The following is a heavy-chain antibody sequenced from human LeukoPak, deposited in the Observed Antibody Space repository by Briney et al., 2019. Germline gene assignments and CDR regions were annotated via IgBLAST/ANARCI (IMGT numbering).Heavy chain of an antibody. D-gene: IGHD3-9*01. J-gene: IGHJ4*02. CDR1: GFTFSTYA. CDR2: ISGSGANT. V-gene: IGHV3-23*01. CDR3: AKGYYDILTAYYADY. Sequence: GGSLRLSCAASGFTFSTYAMSWVRQAPGKGLEWVSTISGSGANTYYADSVRGRFTISRDNSKNTLYLHMNSLRAEDTAVYYCAKGYYDILTAYYADYWGQGTLVTVSS.